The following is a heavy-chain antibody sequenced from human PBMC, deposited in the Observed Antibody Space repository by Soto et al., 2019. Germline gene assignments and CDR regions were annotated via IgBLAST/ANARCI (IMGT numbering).Heavy chain of an antibody. Sequence: SETLSLTCSVSGGSISSGGYYWSWIRQHPGKGLEWIGYSYYSGRTYYNPSLKSRVTISVDTSKNQFSLKLSSVTAADTAVYYCARGYYDILTGPLGRAGDAFDIWGQGTMVTVPS. CDR1: GGSISSGGYY. J-gene: IGHJ3*02. V-gene: IGHV4-31*03. CDR2: SYYSGRT. D-gene: IGHD3-9*01. CDR3: ARGYYDILTGPLGRAGDAFDI.